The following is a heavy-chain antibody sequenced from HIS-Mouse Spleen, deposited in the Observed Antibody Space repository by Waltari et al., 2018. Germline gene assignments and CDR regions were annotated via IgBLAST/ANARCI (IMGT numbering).Heavy chain of an antibody. D-gene: IGHD6-13*01. V-gene: IGHV4-39*07. CDR1: GGSISSSSYY. CDR2: IYYSGST. J-gene: IGHJ2*01. Sequence: QLQLQESGPGLVKPSETLSLTCPAPGGSISSSSYYSGWTRQPPGKGLEWIVSIYYSGSTYYNPSLKSRVTISVDTSKNQFSLKLSSVTAADTAVYYCAREIPYSSSWYDWYFDLWGRGTLVTVSS. CDR3: AREIPYSSSWYDWYFDL.